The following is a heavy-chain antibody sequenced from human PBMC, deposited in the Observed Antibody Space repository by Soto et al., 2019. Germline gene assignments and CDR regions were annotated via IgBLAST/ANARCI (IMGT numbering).Heavy chain of an antibody. D-gene: IGHD3-16*01. CDR3: ARMWGYGMDV. CDR1: GFTFSSYA. J-gene: IGHJ6*02. Sequence: QVQLVESGGGVVQPGRSLRLSCAASGFTFSSYAMHWVRQAPGKGLEWVAVISYDGSNKYYADSVKGRFTISRDNSKNRLYLQMNSLRAEDTAVYYCARMWGYGMDVWGQGTTVTVSS. V-gene: IGHV3-30-3*01. CDR2: ISYDGSNK.